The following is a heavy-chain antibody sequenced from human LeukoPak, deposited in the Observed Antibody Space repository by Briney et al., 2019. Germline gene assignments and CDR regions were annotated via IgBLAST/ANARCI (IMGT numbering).Heavy chain of an antibody. CDR2: IYYSGST. CDR3: ARVRPGYYYGSGSYSAAPGFAFDI. Sequence: PSETLSLTCTVSGGSISSYYWSWIRQPPGKGLEWIGSIYYSGSTNYNPSLKSRVTISVDTSKNQFSLKLSSVTAADTAVYYCARVRPGYYYGSGSYSAAPGFAFDIWGQGTMVTVSS. V-gene: IGHV4-59*01. CDR1: GGSISSYY. D-gene: IGHD3-10*01. J-gene: IGHJ3*02.